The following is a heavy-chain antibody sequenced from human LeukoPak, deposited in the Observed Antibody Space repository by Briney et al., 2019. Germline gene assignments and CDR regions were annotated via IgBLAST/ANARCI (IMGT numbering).Heavy chain of an antibody. J-gene: IGHJ4*02. Sequence: GGSLRLSCAASGFTFSDSYMSWIRQAPGKGLEWVSYISRSSSYTKYADSVKGRFTISRDSAKNSLYLQMNSLRAEDTAVYYCAKSSSWTYHYLDYWGQGALVTVSS. CDR3: AKSSSWTYHYLDY. CDR1: GFTFSDSY. V-gene: IGHV3-11*03. CDR2: ISRSSSYT. D-gene: IGHD6-13*01.